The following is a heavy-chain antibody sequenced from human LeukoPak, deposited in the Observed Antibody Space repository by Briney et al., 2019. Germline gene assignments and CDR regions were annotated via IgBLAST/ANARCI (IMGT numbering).Heavy chain of an antibody. J-gene: IGHJ4*02. CDR3: ARAVGITMVRGVTD. Sequence: SETLSLTCTVSGGSISSSSYYWGWIRQPPGKGLEWIGSIYYSGSTYYNPSLKSRVTISVDTSKNQFSLKLSSVTAADTAVYYCARAVGITMVRGVTDWGQGTLVTVSS. V-gene: IGHV4-39*01. CDR1: GGSISSSSYY. D-gene: IGHD3-10*01. CDR2: IYYSGST.